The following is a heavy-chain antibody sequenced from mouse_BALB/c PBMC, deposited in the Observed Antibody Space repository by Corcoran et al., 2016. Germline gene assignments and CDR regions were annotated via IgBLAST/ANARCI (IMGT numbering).Heavy chain of an antibody. CDR2: INTYTGEP. Sequence: QIQLVQSGPELKKPGETVKISCKASGYTFTNYGMNWVKQAPGKGLKWMGWINTYTGEPTYADDFKGRFAFSLETSASTAYLQINNLKNEDMATYVCARETTVVPYYFDYWGQGTTLTVSS. CDR3: ARETTVVPYYFDY. J-gene: IGHJ2*01. CDR1: GYTFTNYG. V-gene: IGHV9-1*02. D-gene: IGHD1-1*01.